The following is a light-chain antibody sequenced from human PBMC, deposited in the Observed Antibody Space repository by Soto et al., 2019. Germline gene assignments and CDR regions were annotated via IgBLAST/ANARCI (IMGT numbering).Light chain of an antibody. CDR1: QSVSSTY. Sequence: IVLTQSPGTLSLSPGARATLSCRASQSVSSTYLAWYQQKPGQAPRLLIFGASSRATGIPSRFSGSGSGTDFTLTISRVEPEDFAVYYCQQYGRSLPITFGQGTRLEIK. CDR2: GAS. CDR3: QQYGRSLPIT. J-gene: IGKJ5*01. V-gene: IGKV3-20*01.